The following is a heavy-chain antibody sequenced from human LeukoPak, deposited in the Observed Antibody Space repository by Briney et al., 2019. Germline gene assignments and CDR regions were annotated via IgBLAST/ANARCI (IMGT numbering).Heavy chain of an antibody. D-gene: IGHD5-12*01. CDR1: GGSISSSSYY. V-gene: IGHV4-39*01. Sequence: PSETLSLTCTVSGGSISSSSYYWGWIRQRPGKGLEWIGSIYYSGSTYYNPSLKSRVTISVDTSKNQFSLKRSTVTAADTAVYYCARHNVVYGVYSGYEPPINGFDPWGQGTLVTVSS. CDR2: IYYSGST. J-gene: IGHJ5*02. CDR3: ARHNVVYGVYSGYEPPINGFDP.